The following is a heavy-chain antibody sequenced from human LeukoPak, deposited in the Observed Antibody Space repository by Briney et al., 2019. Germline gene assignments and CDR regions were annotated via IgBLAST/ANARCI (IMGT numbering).Heavy chain of an antibody. Sequence: SETLSLTCAVYGGSFSGYYWRWIRQPPGKGLEWIGEINHSVSTNYNPSLKSRVTISVDTSKNQFSLKLSSVTAADTAVYYCARGSYYYDSSGYYSRIYYYYMDVWGKGTTVTVSS. CDR1: GGSFSGYY. CDR2: INHSVST. CDR3: ARGSYYYDSSGYYSRIYYYYMDV. J-gene: IGHJ6*03. V-gene: IGHV4-34*01. D-gene: IGHD3-22*01.